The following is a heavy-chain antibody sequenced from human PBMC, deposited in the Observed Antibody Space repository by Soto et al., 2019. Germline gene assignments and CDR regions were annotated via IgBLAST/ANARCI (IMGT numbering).Heavy chain of an antibody. D-gene: IGHD2-15*01. CDR2: IKQDGSEK. Sequence: PGGSLRLSCAASGFTFSSYWMSWVRQAPGKGLEWVANIKQDGSEKYYVDSVKGRFTISRDNAKNSLYLQMNSLRAEDTAVYYCARERGGYCSGNSCPGTIDYWGQGT. CDR3: ARERGGYCSGNSCPGTIDY. J-gene: IGHJ4*02. V-gene: IGHV3-7*01. CDR1: GFTFSSYW.